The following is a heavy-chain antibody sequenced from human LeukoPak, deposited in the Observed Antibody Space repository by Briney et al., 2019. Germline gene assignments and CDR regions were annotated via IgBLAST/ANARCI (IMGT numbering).Heavy chain of an antibody. J-gene: IGHJ5*02. CDR2: ISGDGGST. V-gene: IGHV3-43*02. CDR3: AKDRNWNDFYAMQFDP. Sequence: PGGSLRLSCAASGFTFDDYAMHWVPQAPGKGLEWVSLISGDGGSTYYADSVKGRFTISRDNSKNSLYLQMNSLRTEDSALYYCAKDRNWNDFYAMQFDPWGQGTLVTVSS. CDR1: GFTFDDYA. D-gene: IGHD1-1*01.